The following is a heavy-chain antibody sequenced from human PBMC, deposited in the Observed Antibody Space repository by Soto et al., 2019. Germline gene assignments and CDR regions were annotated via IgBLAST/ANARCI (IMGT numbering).Heavy chain of an antibody. CDR3: TTDNILCGNYSCNCQ. V-gene: IGHV3-15*01. J-gene: IGHJ4*02. CDR1: GFVFIHSC. CDR2: IKNTTDSGTP. Sequence: GGSLRLSCAASGFVFIHSCMNFVRQAPGKGLEWVGRIKNTTDSGTPYYAAPVKGRFTICRDYSKNTLYLQMNSLKSVDTAMYYCTTDNILCGNYSCNCQWGERPKVPVSS. D-gene: IGHD6-13*01.